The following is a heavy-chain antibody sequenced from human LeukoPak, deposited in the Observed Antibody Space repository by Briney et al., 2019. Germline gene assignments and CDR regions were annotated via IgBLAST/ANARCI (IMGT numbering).Heavy chain of an antibody. Sequence: ASVKVSCKASGGTFSSYAISWVRQAPGQGLEWMGGIIPIFGTANYAQKFPGRVTITADESTSTAYMELSSLRSEDTAVYYCARDGGSGSYSYYFDYWGQGTLVTVSS. J-gene: IGHJ4*02. V-gene: IGHV1-69*01. CDR2: IIPIFGTA. CDR1: GGTFSSYA. D-gene: IGHD1-26*01. CDR3: ARDGGSGSYSYYFDY.